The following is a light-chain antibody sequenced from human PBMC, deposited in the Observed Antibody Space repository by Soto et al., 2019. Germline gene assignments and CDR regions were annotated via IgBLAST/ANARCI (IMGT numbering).Light chain of an antibody. J-gene: IGLJ1*01. Sequence: QSALTQPPSASGSPGQSVTISCTGTSSDVGYYNYVSWYQRHPGKAPKLMIYEVSKRPSGVPDRFSGSKSGNTASLTVSGLQAEDEADYYCSSYAGRNNYVFGTGTKVTVL. CDR1: SSDVGYYNY. CDR2: EVS. CDR3: SSYAGRNNYV. V-gene: IGLV2-8*01.